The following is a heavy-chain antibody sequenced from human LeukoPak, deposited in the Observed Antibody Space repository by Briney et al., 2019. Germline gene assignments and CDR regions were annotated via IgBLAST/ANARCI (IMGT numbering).Heavy chain of an antibody. J-gene: IGHJ4*02. CDR3: VRRDTGWNYFDY. V-gene: IGHV4-59*08. D-gene: IGHD6-19*01. CDR2: IYYTGKI. Sequence: SETLSLTCAVSGGSINIHYWGWIRQPPGKGLQWIGDIYYTGKINYNPSLKSRVTITLDTSKDHLSLNLTSVLAADTAIYYCVRRDTGWNYFDYWGQGILVTVSS. CDR1: GGSINIHY.